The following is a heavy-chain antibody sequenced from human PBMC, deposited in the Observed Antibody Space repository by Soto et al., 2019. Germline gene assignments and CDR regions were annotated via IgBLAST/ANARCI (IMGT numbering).Heavy chain of an antibody. CDR3: VLSETLSPSGGYSSSWYN. CDR1: GGTFSSYT. J-gene: IGHJ4*02. Sequence: QVQLVQSGAEVKKPGSSVKVSCKASGGTFSSYTISWVRQAPGQGLEWMGRIIPILGIANYGQKIQGRGTITADKSTSTAYMALSSLRSEDTAVYYCVLSETLSPSGGYSSSWYNWGQGTLVTVSS. D-gene: IGHD6-13*01. V-gene: IGHV1-69*02. CDR2: IIPILGIA.